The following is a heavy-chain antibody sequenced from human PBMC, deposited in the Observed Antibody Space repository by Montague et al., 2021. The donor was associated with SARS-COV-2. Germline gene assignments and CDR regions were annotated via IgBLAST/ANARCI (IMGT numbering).Heavy chain of an antibody. CDR3: ARDKAGDVLLWFGELSTGYYYYGMDV. CDR1: GFTFSDYY. J-gene: IGHJ6*02. CDR2: ISSSSSYT. V-gene: IGHV3-11*05. D-gene: IGHD3-10*01. Sequence: SLRLSCPASGFTFSDYYMSWIRQAPGKGLEWVSCISSSSSYTNYADSVKGRFTISRDNAKNSLYLRMNSLRAGDTAAYYCARDKAGDVLLWFGELSTGYYYYGMDVWGQGTTVTVSS.